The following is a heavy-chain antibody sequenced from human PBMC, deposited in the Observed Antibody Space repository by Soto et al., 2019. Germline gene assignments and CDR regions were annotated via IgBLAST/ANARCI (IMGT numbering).Heavy chain of an antibody. CDR1: GFTFSSYA. J-gene: IGHJ2*01. CDR2: ISGSGGST. D-gene: IGHD6-19*01. CDR3: AKRSSGWYFDL. Sequence: EVQLLESGGGLVQPGGSLRLSCAASGFTFSSYAMSWVRQAPGKGLEWVSVISGSGGSTYYANSVKGRFTISRDNPKNTLYLKMNSLRAEDTAVYYCAKRSSGWYFDLWGRGTLVTVSS. V-gene: IGHV3-23*01.